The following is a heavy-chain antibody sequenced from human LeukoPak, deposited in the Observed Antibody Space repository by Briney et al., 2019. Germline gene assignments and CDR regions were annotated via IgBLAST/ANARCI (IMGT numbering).Heavy chain of an antibody. Sequence: ASVNVSCMASGYTFTSYGVSWVRQAPGQGLEWMGWIGTYNGDTNYAQNLQGRVTMTTDTSTRTAYMELRSLRSDDTAVYYCARDRGYNPDTFDIWGQGTMVTVSS. D-gene: IGHD5-24*01. V-gene: IGHV1-18*01. CDR1: GYTFTSYG. CDR2: IGTYNGDT. CDR3: ARDRGYNPDTFDI. J-gene: IGHJ3*02.